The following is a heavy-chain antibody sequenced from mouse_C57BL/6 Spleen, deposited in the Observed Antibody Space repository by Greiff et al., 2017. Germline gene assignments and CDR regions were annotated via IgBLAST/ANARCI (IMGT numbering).Heavy chain of an antibody. V-gene: IGHV1-82*01. J-gene: IGHJ3*01. Sequence: VQLQQSGPELVKPGASVKISCKASGYAFSSSWMNWVKQRPGKGLEWIGRIYPGDGDTNYNGKFKGKATLTADKSSSTAYMQLSSLTSEDSAVYFCAREIYYGPFAYWGQGTLVTVSA. CDR2: IYPGDGDT. CDR1: GYAFSSSW. CDR3: AREIYYGPFAY. D-gene: IGHD2-1*01.